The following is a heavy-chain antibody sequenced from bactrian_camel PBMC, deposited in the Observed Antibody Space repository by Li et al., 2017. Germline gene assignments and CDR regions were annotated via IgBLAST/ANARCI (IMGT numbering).Heavy chain of an antibody. CDR3: AAAAGTCSRYRTQYYY. Sequence: HVQLVESGGDTVQDGGSLRLSCTGFEFTVVSYCMGWFRQAPGKEREEVARMTNYGLKWYNDSVQGRFTIAQANAKNTVSLQMNSLKPEDTGMYYCAAAAGTCSRYRTQYYYWGQGTQVTVS. J-gene: IGHJ4*01. D-gene: IGHD2*01. V-gene: IGHV3S55*01. CDR2: MTNYGLK. CDR1: EFTVVSYC.